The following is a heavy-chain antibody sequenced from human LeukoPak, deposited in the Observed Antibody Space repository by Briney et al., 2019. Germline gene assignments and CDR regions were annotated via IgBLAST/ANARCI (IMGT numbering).Heavy chain of an antibody. V-gene: IGHV3-30-3*01. CDR2: ISYDGSNK. D-gene: IGHD6-19*01. CDR3: ARAKVRSSGWLDAFDI. Sequence: GRSLRLSCAASGFTFSSYAMHRVLQAPGKGLEWVAVISYDGSNKYYADSVKGRFTISRDNSKNTLYLQMNSLRAEDTAVYYCARAKVRSSGWLDAFDIWGQGTMVTVSS. J-gene: IGHJ3*02. CDR1: GFTFSSYA.